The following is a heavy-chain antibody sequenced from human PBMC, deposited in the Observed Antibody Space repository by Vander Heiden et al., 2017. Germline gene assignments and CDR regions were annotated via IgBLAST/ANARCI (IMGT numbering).Heavy chain of an antibody. J-gene: IGHJ4*02. CDR2: IGGSGGNT. Sequence: EVQLLESGGGLVQPGGSLRLSCAASGFTFRDYAMSWVRQAPGKGLGWVSGIGGSGGNTYYADSVKGRFTISRDNSKNMLYLQMNGLRAEDTAVYYCAKPLGYSGYVPDYWGQGTLVTVSP. D-gene: IGHD5-12*01. CDR3: AKPLGYSGYVPDY. CDR1: GFTFRDYA. V-gene: IGHV3-23*01.